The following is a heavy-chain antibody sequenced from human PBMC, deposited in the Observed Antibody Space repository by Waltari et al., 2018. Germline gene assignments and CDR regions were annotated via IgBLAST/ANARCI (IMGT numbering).Heavy chain of an antibody. V-gene: IGHV3-74*01. J-gene: IGHJ4*02. CDR2: IHSDGRST. CDR1: GFSISGYW. CDR3: ARDGLGSSHDY. D-gene: IGHD6-6*01. Sequence: EVQLVASGGGLIQPGGSLRLPCAASGFSISGYWMPWVRLPPGKGLVWVSRIHSDGRSTSYVDSVRGRFTVSRDNAKNTVYLQMNSLRADDTGVYFCARDGLGSSHDYWGQGTLVTVSS.